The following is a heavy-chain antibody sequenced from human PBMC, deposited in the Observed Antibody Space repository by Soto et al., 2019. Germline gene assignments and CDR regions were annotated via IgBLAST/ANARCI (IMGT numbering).Heavy chain of an antibody. CDR3: ARELHYYDSSGYYQGPFDY. D-gene: IGHD3-22*01. CDR1: RCTFSRYW. V-gene: IGHV3-33*01. J-gene: IGHJ4*02. CDR2: IWYDGSNK. Sequence: GLFRTDYRAASRCTFSRYWTHWVSQAPGKGLEWVAVIWYDGSNKYYADSVKGRFTISRDNSKNTLYLQMNSLRAEDTAVYYCARELHYYDSSGYYQGPFDYWGQGTLVTVSS.